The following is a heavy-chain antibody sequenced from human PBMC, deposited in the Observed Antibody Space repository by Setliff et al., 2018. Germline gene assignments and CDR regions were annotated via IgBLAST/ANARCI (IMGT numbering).Heavy chain of an antibody. CDR1: GYTFTAYD. J-gene: IGHJ4*02. D-gene: IGHD2-2*03. V-gene: IGHV1-8*02. Sequence: ASVKVSCKASGYTFTAYDIVWVRQATGQGLEWMGWMNPNSGKTGYPQKFQGRVTMTRNTSISTAYMELRSLRSDDTAVYYCARGPVDFVVVPAAAVFDFWGQGTLVTVSS. CDR2: MNPNSGKT. CDR3: ARGPVDFVVVPAAAVFDF.